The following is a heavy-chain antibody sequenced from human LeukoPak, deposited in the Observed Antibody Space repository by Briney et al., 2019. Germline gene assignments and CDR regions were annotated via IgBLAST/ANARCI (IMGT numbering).Heavy chain of an antibody. CDR1: GLSLTHDG. CDR3: ARDVYGGNGEGYFDY. D-gene: IGHD4-23*01. J-gene: IGHJ4*02. Sequence: GASVTVSCKASGLSLTHDGISWVRQAPGQGLEWMGRIIPVFGTTIYAQKFQGRVTITADEYTRIAYMELTSLRSDDTAVYYCARDVYGGNGEGYFDYWGQGTLVTVSS. CDR2: IIPVFGTT. V-gene: IGHV1-69*13.